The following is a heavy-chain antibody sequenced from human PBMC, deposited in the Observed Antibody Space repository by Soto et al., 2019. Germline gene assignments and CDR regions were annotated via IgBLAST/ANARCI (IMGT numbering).Heavy chain of an antibody. D-gene: IGHD2-15*01. V-gene: IGHV3-23*01. CDR3: VKETVAAAYVETSPFDF. Sequence: EVQLLESGGGLVQPGGSLRLPCAASGFTFSNYALGWVPPAPGTGLEGVSGIDGSGGDTSFADPVKGRFTIARDNSKNTLYLHMNSLRAEDTARYYCVKETVAAAYVETSPFDFWGQGTLVTVSS. J-gene: IGHJ4*02. CDR1: GFTFSNYA. CDR2: IDGSGGDT.